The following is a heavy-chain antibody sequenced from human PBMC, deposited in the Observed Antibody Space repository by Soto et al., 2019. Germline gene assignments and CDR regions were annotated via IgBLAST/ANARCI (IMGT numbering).Heavy chain of an antibody. V-gene: IGHV3-48*02. D-gene: IGHD2-15*01. CDR2: LSKNFVTI. J-gene: IGHJ1*01. Sequence: PGGSLRLSCATSGFSFGHYSFNWVRQAPGKGLEWVSYLSKNFVTIKYADSVKGRFTISRDNAENSLYLQMDSLRDEDTAVYYWAQAEGSPLDGALWGEGAQVTV. CDR1: GFSFGHYS. CDR3: AQAEGSPLDGAL.